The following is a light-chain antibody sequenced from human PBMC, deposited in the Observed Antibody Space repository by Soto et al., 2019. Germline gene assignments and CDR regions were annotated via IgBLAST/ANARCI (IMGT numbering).Light chain of an antibody. V-gene: IGKV3-20*01. CDR3: QQYGSSPDT. CDR2: GAS. Sequence: EIVLTQSPGTLSLSPGERATLSCRASQSVSSNYLAWYQQKPGQAPRLLIYGASSRASGVPDRFSGSGSGTDLTLTISSLEPEDFAVFYCQQYGSSPDTFGQGTKVEIK. CDR1: QSVSSNY. J-gene: IGKJ1*01.